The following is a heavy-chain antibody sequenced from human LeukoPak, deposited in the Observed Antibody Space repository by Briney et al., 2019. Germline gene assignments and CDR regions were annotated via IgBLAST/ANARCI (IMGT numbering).Heavy chain of an antibody. V-gene: IGHV4-34*01. CDR1: GGSFSGYY. J-gene: IGHJ5*02. CDR2: INHSGST. Sequence: SETLSLTYAVYGGSFSGYYWSWIRQPPGKGLEWIGEINHSGSTNYNPSLKSRVTISVDTSKNQFSLKLSSVTAADTAVYYCARPYSSWRNNWFDPWGQGTLVTVSS. CDR3: ARPYSSWRNNWFDP. D-gene: IGHD6-13*01.